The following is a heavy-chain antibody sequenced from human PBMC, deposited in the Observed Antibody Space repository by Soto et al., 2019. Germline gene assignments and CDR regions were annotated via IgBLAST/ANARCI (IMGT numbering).Heavy chain of an antibody. CDR2: MFYSGLT. D-gene: IGHD2-15*01. V-gene: IGHV4-39*01. CDR3: APLSVSLSGPYGIHV. Sequence: PSETLSLTCSVSGYSVNNSDYYWSLIRQPPGKGLEWIGSMFYSGLTYYNPSLKSRVTLSVDTSKNQFSVRLNSVTAADTAVYYCAPLSVSLSGPYGIHVWGQGTTVTVSS. CDR1: GYSVNNSDYY. J-gene: IGHJ6*02.